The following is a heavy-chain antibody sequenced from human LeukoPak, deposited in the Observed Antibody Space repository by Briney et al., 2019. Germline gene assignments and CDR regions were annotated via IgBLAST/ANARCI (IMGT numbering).Heavy chain of an antibody. D-gene: IGHD4-17*01. V-gene: IGHV3-21*01. J-gene: IGHJ4*02. Sequence: GGSLRLSCAASGFTFSYYNMNWVRQAPGKGLEWVSSISSSSTYIYYADSVKGRFTISRDNAKNSLYLGMNSLRAEDTAVYYCARDPWTNYGDYVPFDYWGQGTLVTVSS. CDR1: GFTFSYYN. CDR2: ISSSSTYI. CDR3: ARDPWTNYGDYVPFDY.